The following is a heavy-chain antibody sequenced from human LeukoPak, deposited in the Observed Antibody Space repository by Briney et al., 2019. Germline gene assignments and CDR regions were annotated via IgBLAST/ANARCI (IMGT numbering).Heavy chain of an antibody. CDR2: INPNSGGT. CDR1: GYTFTGYY. Sequence: GASVTVSCTASGYTFTGYYMHWVRQAPGQGLGWMGWINPNSGGTNYAQKVQGRVSMTRDTSISTAYMELSRLRSDDTAVYYCARDRGPPPRYCSSTSCYGKIVFDYWGQGTLVTVSS. J-gene: IGHJ4*02. CDR3: ARDRGPPPRYCSSTSCYGKIVFDY. V-gene: IGHV1-2*02. D-gene: IGHD2-2*01.